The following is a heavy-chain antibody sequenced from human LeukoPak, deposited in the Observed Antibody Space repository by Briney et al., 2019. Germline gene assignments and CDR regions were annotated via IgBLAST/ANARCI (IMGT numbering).Heavy chain of an antibody. CDR3: ARVSYCSSTSCSYYFDY. CDR1: GFTFSSYD. V-gene: IGHV3-13*01. D-gene: IGHD2-2*01. J-gene: IGHJ4*02. CDR2: IGTAGDT. Sequence: GGSLRLSCAASGFTFSSYDMHWVRQATGKGLEWVSAIGTAGDTYYPGSVKGRFTISRENAKNSLYLQMNSLRAGDTAVYYCARVSYCSSTSCSYYFDYWGQGTLVTVSS.